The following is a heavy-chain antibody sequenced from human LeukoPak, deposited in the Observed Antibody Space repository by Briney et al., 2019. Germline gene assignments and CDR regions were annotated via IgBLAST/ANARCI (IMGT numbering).Heavy chain of an antibody. D-gene: IGHD2-15*01. J-gene: IGHJ4*02. Sequence: GGSLRLSCAASGFSFGSYGMHWVRQAPGKGLEWVAFIRYDGSNKYYADSVKGRFTISRDNSKNTLYLQMNSLRAEDTAVYYCAKVPNLVVVAATPGDYWGQGTLVTVSS. CDR2: IRYDGSNK. V-gene: IGHV3-30*02. CDR3: AKVPNLVVVAATPGDY. CDR1: GFSFGSYG.